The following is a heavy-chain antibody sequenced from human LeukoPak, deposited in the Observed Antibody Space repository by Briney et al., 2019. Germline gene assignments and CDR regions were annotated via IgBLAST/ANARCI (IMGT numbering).Heavy chain of an antibody. V-gene: IGHV3-49*04. Sequence: GGSLRLSCTASGFTFGDYGLSWVRQAPGKGLEWVGFIRSKAYGGTTEYAASVRGRFTISRDDSKSIAYLQMNSLKIEDTAVYYCTGSFGELTFFDYWGQGTLVTVSS. CDR2: IRSKAYGGTT. CDR3: TGSFGELTFFDY. D-gene: IGHD3-10*01. CDR1: GFTFGDYG. J-gene: IGHJ4*02.